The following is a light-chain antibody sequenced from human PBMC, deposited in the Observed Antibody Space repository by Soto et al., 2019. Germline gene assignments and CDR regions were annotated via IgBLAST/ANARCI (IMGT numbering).Light chain of an antibody. V-gene: IGKV3-20*01. J-gene: IGKJ1*01. CDR3: QQYNSYWT. CDR2: GAS. CDR1: QSVPTNN. Sequence: VLTQSPGTLSSSPGERATLSCRASQSVPTNNLAWYQQRPGQAPRLLIYGASLRATGIPDRFSGSGSGTDFTLTTSSLQPDDFATYYCQQYNSYWTFGQGTKVDIK.